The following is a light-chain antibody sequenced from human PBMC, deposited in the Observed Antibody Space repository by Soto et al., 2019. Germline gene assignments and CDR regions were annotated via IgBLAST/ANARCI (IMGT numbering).Light chain of an antibody. Sequence: ETVLTQSPATLSLSPGERATLSCRASRSISTYLAWYQQKPCQAPRILIHEALSRATGIPPRFGGSGSGTAFTLTISSLEPADFAVYYCQQRNNWPLTCSGATKVESK. CDR3: QQRNNWPLT. CDR1: RSISTY. CDR2: EAL. J-gene: IGKJ4*02. V-gene: IGKV3-11*01.